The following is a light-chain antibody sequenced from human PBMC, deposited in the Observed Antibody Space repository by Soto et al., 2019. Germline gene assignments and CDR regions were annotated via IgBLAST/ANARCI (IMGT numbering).Light chain of an antibody. CDR2: GAS. V-gene: IGKV3-20*01. Sequence: EIVLTQSPGTLSLCPGERATLSYRASQSVSSSYLAWYQQKPGQAPRLLIYGASSRATGIPDRFSGSGSGTDFTLTISRVEPEDFAVYYCQQYGSSPPWTFGQGTKVEIK. CDR3: QQYGSSPPWT. CDR1: QSVSSSY. J-gene: IGKJ1*01.